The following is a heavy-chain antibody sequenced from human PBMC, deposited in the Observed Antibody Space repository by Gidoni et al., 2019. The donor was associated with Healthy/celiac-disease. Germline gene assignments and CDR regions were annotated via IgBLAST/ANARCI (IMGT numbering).Heavy chain of an antibody. CDR3: ARGRYSSSWQTSAEYFQH. D-gene: IGHD6-13*01. Sequence: QVQLXXXRAVVKRPGASVNLSCQASGYTFTSYYLHWVRQAPGQGLEWMGIINPSGGSTSCAKKFQGRVTMTRDTSTSTVYMELSRLRSEDTAVYYCARGRYSSSWQTSAEYFQHWGQGTLVTVSS. CDR2: INPSGGST. J-gene: IGHJ1*01. V-gene: IGHV1-46*01. CDR1: GYTFTSYY.